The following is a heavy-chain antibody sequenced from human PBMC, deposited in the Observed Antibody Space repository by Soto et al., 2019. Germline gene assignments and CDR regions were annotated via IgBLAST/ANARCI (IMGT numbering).Heavy chain of an antibody. D-gene: IGHD3-10*01. CDR3: ARATDRGYGSGIFYGMDV. V-gene: IGHV4-30-4*01. CDR1: GGSISSGDYY. CDR2: IYYSGST. J-gene: IGHJ6*02. Sequence: SETLSLTCTVSGGSISSGDYYWSWIRQPPGKGLEWIGYIYYSGSTYYNPSLKSRVTISVDTSKNQFSLKLSSVTAADTAVYYCARATDRGYGSGIFYGMDVWGQGTTVTVSS.